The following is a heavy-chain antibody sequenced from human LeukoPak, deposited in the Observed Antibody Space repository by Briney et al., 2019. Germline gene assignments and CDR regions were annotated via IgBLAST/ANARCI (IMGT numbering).Heavy chain of an antibody. V-gene: IGHV3-21*01. CDR2: ISSSSSYI. CDR3: ARSQNSYGPGSDWFDP. J-gene: IGHJ5*02. Sequence: PGGSLRLSCAASGFTFSSYSMNWVRQAPGKGLEWVSSISSSSSYIYYADSVKGRFTISRDNAKNSLYLQMNSLRAEDTAVYYCARSQNSYGPGSDWFDPWGQGTLVTVSS. CDR1: GFTFSSYS. D-gene: IGHD5-18*01.